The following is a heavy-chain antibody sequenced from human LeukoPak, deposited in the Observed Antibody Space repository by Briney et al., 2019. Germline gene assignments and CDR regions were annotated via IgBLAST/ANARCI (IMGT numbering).Heavy chain of an antibody. CDR2: ISAYNGNT. CDR3: ARYCSSTSCYPYYGMDV. Sequence: ASVKVSCKASGYTFTSYGISWVRQAPGQGLEWMGWISAYNGNTNYAQKLQGRVTMTTDTSTSTGYMELRSLRSDDTAVYYCARYCSSTSCYPYYGMDVWGQGTTVTVSS. D-gene: IGHD2-2*01. J-gene: IGHJ6*02. CDR1: GYTFTSYG. V-gene: IGHV1-18*01.